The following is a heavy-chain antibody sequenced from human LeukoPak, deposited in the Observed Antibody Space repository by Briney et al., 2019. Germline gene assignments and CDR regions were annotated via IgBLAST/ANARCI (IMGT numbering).Heavy chain of an antibody. J-gene: IGHJ4*02. CDR2: ISSSGSTI. CDR3: ARAISGYDVLPYYFDY. CDR1: GFTFSDYY. Sequence: PGGSLRLSCAASGFTFSDYYMSWIRQAPGKGLEWVSYISSSGSTIYYADSVKGRFTISRDNAKNSLYLQMNSLRAEDTAVYYCARAISGYDVLPYYFDYWGQGTLVTVSS. D-gene: IGHD5-12*01. V-gene: IGHV3-11*01.